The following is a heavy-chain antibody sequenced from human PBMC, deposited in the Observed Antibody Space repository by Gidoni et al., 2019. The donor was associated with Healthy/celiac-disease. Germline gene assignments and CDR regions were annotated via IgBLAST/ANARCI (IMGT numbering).Heavy chain of an antibody. D-gene: IGHD6-13*01. J-gene: IGHJ6*02. Sequence: QLQLQESGPGLVKPSETLSLTCTVSGGSISSSSYYWGWIRQPPGKGLEWIGSIYYSGSTYYNPSLKSRVTISVDTSKNQFSLKLSSVTAADTAVYYCARRRQQLVYYYYGKDVWGQGTTVTVSS. V-gene: IGHV4-39*01. CDR3: ARRRQQLVYYYYGKDV. CDR1: GGSISSSSYY. CDR2: IYYSGST.